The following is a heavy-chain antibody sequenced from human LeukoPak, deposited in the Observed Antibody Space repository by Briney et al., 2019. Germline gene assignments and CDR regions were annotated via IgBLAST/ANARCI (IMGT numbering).Heavy chain of an antibody. Sequence: EGSLRLSCAASGFTVSSNYMSWVRQAPGKGLEWVSVIYSGGSTYYADSVKGRFTISRDNSKNTLYLQMNSLRAEDTAVYYCAREGGYYDSSGYYYTDWGQGTLVTVSS. CDR3: AREGGYYDSSGYYYTD. CDR1: GFTVSSNY. CDR2: IYSGGST. J-gene: IGHJ4*02. V-gene: IGHV3-66*02. D-gene: IGHD3-22*01.